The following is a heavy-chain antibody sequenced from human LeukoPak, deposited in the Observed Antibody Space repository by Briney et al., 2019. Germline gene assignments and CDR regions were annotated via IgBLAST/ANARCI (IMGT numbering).Heavy chain of an antibody. J-gene: IGHJ5*02. V-gene: IGHV3-53*01. CDR2: IYSGGST. Sequence: GGSLRLSCAASGFTVSSNYMSWVRQAPGKGLEWVSVIYSGGSTYYADSVKGRFTISRDNSKNTLYFQMNSLRAEDTAVYYCARRDLGATYYYHSGFDPWGQGTLVTVSS. CDR3: ARRDLGATYYYHSGFDP. CDR1: GFTVSSNY. D-gene: IGHD3-22*01.